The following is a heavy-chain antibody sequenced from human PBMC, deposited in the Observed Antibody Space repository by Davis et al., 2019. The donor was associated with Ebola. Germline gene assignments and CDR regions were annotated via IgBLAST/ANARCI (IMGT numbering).Heavy chain of an antibody. CDR2: INPNSGGT. CDR3: ARESYYGAY. CDR1: GYIFSNYD. Sequence: ASVKVSCKASGYIFSNYDINWVRQAPGQGLEWMGWINPNSGGTNYAQKFQGWVTMTRDTSTSTAYMELRSLRSDDTAVYYCARESYYGAYWGQGTLVTVSS. J-gene: IGHJ4*02. D-gene: IGHD3-10*01. V-gene: IGHV1-2*04.